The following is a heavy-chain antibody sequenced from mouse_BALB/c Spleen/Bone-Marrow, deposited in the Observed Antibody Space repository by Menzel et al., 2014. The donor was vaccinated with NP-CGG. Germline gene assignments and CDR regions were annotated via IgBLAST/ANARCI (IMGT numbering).Heavy chain of an antibody. CDR2: INPDSSTI. D-gene: IGHD2-1*01. V-gene: IGHV4-1*02. Sequence: EVQLVESGGGLVQPGGSLKVSCAASGFDFSGYWMSWVRQAPGKGLEWIGEINPDSSTIKYTPSLKDKFIISRDNAKNTLYLKMSKVISEDTALYDDARLGGNYVWYAMDYRGQGTSVTVSS. CDR1: GFDFSGYW. CDR3: ARLGGNYVWYAMDY. J-gene: IGHJ4*01.